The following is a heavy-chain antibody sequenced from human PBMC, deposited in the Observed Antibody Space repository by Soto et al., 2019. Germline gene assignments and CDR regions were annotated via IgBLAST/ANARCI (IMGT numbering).Heavy chain of an antibody. V-gene: IGHV3-74*01. CDR2: IHSDGSST. CDR1: GFTFSYYW. CDR3: ARGDREAFDL. Sequence: EVQLLESGGGLVQPGESLRLSCAASGFTFSYYWMHWVRQAPGMGLVWVSRIHSDGSSTTYADSVKGRFTISRDNARNTRYLQMNSLRAEDTAVYSCARGDREAFDLWGQGTVLSVSS. J-gene: IGHJ3*01.